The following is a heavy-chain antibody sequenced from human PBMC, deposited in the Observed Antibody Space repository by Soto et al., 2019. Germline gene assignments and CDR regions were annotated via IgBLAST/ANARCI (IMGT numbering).Heavy chain of an antibody. D-gene: IGHD3-22*01. CDR3: AREDESSGYAGTFHH. V-gene: IGHV3-30*04. CDR1: GFSLSDRV. Sequence: QVQLVESGGGVVQPGRSLRLSCAASGFSLSDRVMHWVRQAPGKGLEWVAVISHDESIKDYTDSVKGRFTISRDIAKNTLYLQMNSLRGEDTAVYYCAREDESSGYAGTFHHWGQGTLVIVAS. CDR2: ISHDESIK. J-gene: IGHJ1*01.